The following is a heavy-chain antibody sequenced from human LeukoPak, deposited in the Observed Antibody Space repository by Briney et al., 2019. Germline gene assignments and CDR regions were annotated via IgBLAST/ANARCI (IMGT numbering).Heavy chain of an antibody. D-gene: IGHD6-13*01. V-gene: IGHV3-30*18. Sequence: GGSLRLSCAASGFTFSSYGMHWVRQAPGKGLEWVAVISYDGSNKYYADSVKGRLTISRDYSKNTLYLQMNSLRAEDTAVYYCAKDRVGSSSLLDYWGQGTLVTVSS. CDR3: AKDRVGSSSLLDY. J-gene: IGHJ4*02. CDR1: GFTFSSYG. CDR2: ISYDGSNK.